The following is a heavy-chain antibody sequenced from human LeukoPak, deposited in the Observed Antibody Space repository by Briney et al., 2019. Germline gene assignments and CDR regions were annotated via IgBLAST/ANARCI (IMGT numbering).Heavy chain of an antibody. CDR1: GFTFSSYA. J-gene: IGHJ4*02. CDR2: ISYDGSNK. V-gene: IGHV3-30-3*01. D-gene: IGHD2-15*01. CDR3: ARDQSSLAANFDY. Sequence: GRSLRLSCAASGFTFSSYAMHWVRQAPGKGLEWVAVISYDGSNKYCADSVKGRFTISRDNSKNTLYLQMNSLRPEDTAVYYCARDQSSLAANFDYWGQGTLVTVSS.